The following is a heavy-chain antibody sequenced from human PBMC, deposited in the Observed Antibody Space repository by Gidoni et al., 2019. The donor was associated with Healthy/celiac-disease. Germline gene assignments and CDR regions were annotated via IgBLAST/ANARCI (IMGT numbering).Heavy chain of an antibody. CDR2: INWNGGST. J-gene: IGHJ3*02. D-gene: IGHD6-19*01. Sequence: EVQLVESGGGVVRPGGSLRLSCAASGFTFDDYGMSWVRQAPGKGLGWVSGINWNGGSTGYADSVKGRFTISRDNDKNSLYLQMNSLRAEDTALYYCRTRVAVAGLDAFDIWGQGTMVTVSS. CDR3: RTRVAVAGLDAFDI. V-gene: IGHV3-20*04. CDR1: GFTFDDYG.